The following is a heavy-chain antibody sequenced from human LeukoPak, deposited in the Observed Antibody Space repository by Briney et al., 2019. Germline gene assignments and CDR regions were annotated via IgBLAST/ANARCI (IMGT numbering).Heavy chain of an antibody. D-gene: IGHD5-12*01. Sequence: PSETLSLTCSVSGDSMTNLYWSWIRQPPGKGLEWIGGMYNSGNTNYNPSLKSRVTISVDTSKNQFSLNLSSVTAADTAIYYCARPRGYSGNTLDFWGQGTLVTVSS. V-gene: IGHV4-59*01. CDR1: GDSMTNLY. CDR3: ARPRGYSGNTLDF. J-gene: IGHJ4*02. CDR2: MYNSGNT.